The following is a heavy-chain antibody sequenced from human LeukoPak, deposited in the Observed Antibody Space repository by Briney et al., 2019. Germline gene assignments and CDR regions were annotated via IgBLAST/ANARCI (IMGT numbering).Heavy chain of an antibody. CDR1: GGTFSSYA. J-gene: IGHJ6*02. Sequence: GASVKVSCKASGGTFSSYAISWVRQAPGQGLEWMGGIIPIFGTANYAQKFQGRVTITADESTSTAYMELSSLRSEDTAVYYCARDSDGNYGYYYYGTDVWGQGTTVTVSS. CDR2: IIPIFGTA. V-gene: IGHV1-69*01. D-gene: IGHD4-17*01. CDR3: ARDSDGNYGYYYYGTDV.